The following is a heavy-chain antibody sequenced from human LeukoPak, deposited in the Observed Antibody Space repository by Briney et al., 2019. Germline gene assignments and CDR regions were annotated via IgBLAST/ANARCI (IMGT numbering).Heavy chain of an antibody. D-gene: IGHD3-3*01. J-gene: IGHJ4*02. CDR1: GYSLSSYH. CDR2: INTNTGKP. V-gene: IGHV7-4-1*02. Sequence: EASVKVSCKASGYSLSSYHLNWVRQGPGQGLEWMGWINTNTGKPTYAQDFTGRFVFSLDISVNTAYLHINSLTAEDTAVYFCARDREAMFGVVITYFDSWGQGTLVTVSS. CDR3: ARDREAMFGVVITYFDS.